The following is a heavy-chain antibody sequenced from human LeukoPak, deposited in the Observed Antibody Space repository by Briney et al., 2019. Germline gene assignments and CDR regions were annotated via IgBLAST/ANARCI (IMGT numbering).Heavy chain of an antibody. CDR3: ASTGDSGYFDL. D-gene: IGHD2-21*02. J-gene: IGHJ2*01. CDR1: GGSISSSSYY. CDR2: IYYSGST. V-gene: IGHV4-39*01. Sequence: SETPSLTCTVSGGSISSSSYYWGWLRQPPGKGLEWIGSIYYSGSTYYNPSLKSRVTISVDTSKNQFSLKLISLPAADTAVYYCASTGDSGYFDLWGRGTQVTVSS.